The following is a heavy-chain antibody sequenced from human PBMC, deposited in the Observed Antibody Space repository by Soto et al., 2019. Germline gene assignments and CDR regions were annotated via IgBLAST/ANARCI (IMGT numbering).Heavy chain of an antibody. J-gene: IGHJ4*02. CDR3: ARFSGRYTRGLDY. CDR1: GFTFSDHY. Sequence: EVQLVESGGGLVQPGGSLRLSCAASGFTFSDHYMDWVRQAPGKGLEWVGRSRNKANSYSTEYAASVKGRFTSSRDESKNSLYLQMNSLKTEDTAVYYCARFSGRYTRGLDYWGQGTLVTVSS. D-gene: IGHD1-26*01. CDR2: SRNKANSYST. V-gene: IGHV3-72*01.